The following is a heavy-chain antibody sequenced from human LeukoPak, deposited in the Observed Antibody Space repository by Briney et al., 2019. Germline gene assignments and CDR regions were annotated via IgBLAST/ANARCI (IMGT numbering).Heavy chain of an antibody. V-gene: IGHV3-74*01. D-gene: IGHD3-22*01. Sequence: GGSLRLSCAASGFTFSSYWMHWVRQAPGKGLVWVSRINTDGSNTNYADSVKGRFTISRDNAKNTLYLQMNSLRAEDTAVYYCARGSFYYNREEAFQPWGQGTLVTVSS. CDR1: GFTFSSYW. CDR2: INTDGSNT. J-gene: IGHJ1*01. CDR3: ARGSFYYNREEAFQP.